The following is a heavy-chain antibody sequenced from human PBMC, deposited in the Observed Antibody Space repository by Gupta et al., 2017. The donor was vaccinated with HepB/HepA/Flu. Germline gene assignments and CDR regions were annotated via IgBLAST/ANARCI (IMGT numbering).Heavy chain of an antibody. CDR1: GFTVSSYW. V-gene: IGHV3-74*01. D-gene: IGHD6-19*01. J-gene: IGHJ3*02. CDR2: INSDGSST. CDR3: ASTVAGTRNAFDI. Sequence: EVQLVESGGGLVQPGGSLRLSCAASGFTVSSYWMHGVRQAPGKGLVWVSRINSDGSSTNCADSVKGRFTISRDNAKNTLFLRMNGLSAEDTAVYYCASTVAGTRNAFDIWGQGTMVTVSS.